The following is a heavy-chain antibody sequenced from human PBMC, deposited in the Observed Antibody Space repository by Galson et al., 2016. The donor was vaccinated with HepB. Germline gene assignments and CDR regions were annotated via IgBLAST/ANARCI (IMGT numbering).Heavy chain of an antibody. CDR3: AKDSLVYAIDHYYGMDV. CDR2: ISRSGDST. J-gene: IGHJ6*02. Sequence: SLRLSCAASGFTFRNYGMTWVRQAPGKGLEVVSSISRSGDSTDYADSVKGRFTISRDNSKNTLDSQMNSLRAEDTAVYYCAKDSLVYAIDHYYGMDVWGQGTTVTVSS. CDR1: GFTFRNYG. V-gene: IGHV3-23*01. D-gene: IGHD2-8*01.